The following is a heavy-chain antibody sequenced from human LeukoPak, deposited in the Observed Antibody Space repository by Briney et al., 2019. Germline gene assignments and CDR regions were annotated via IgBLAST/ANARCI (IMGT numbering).Heavy chain of an antibody. V-gene: IGHV1-2*02. CDR1: GYTFTGYY. Sequence: GASVKVSCKASGYTFTGYYMHWVRQAPGQGLEWMGWINPNSGGTNYAQKFQGRVTMTRDTSISTAYMELSRLRSDDTAVYYCARDKHIGSYTDDYWGQGTLVTVSS. CDR2: INPNSGGT. CDR3: ARDKHIGSYTDDY. D-gene: IGHD1-26*01. J-gene: IGHJ4*02.